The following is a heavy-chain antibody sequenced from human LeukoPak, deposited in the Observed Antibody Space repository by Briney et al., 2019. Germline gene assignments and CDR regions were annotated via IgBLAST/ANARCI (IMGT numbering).Heavy chain of an antibody. V-gene: IGHV1-2*02. CDR3: AKKYRYDSSGYNGIDY. J-gene: IGHJ4*02. CDR2: ISPYIGGT. Sequence: ASVKVSCKASGYTFTDYYIHWVRQAPGHGLEWMGWISPYIGGTNYAQKFQGRVTMTRDTSISTAYMELTRLTSDDTAVYYCAKKYRYDSSGYNGIDYWGQGTLVTVSS. D-gene: IGHD3-22*01. CDR1: GYTFTDYY.